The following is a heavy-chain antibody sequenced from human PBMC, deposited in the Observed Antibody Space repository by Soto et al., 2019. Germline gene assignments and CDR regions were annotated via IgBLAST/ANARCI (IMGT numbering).Heavy chain of an antibody. CDR3: ARHVKQLWLFDY. Sequence: SETLSLTCTVSRVSISGTNYYWAWIRQPPGKGPEWIGSIYYSGSPYHNPSLKSRDIISVDTSKNQFSLKLSSVTAADTAVYYCARHVKQLWLFDYWGQGTLVTVSS. CDR2: IYYSGSP. CDR1: RVSISGTNYY. J-gene: IGHJ4*02. V-gene: IGHV4-39*01. D-gene: IGHD5-18*01.